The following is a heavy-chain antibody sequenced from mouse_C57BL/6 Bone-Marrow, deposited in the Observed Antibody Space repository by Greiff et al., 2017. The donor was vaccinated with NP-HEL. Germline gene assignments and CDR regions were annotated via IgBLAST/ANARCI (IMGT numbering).Heavy chain of an antibody. V-gene: IGHV1-72*01. CDR2: IDPNSGGT. Sequence: VQLQQPGAELVKPGASVKLSCKASGYTFTSYWMHWVKQRPGRGLEWIGRIDPNSGGTKYNEKFKSKATLTVDKPSSTAYMQLSSLTSEDSAVYYGARCPVTTVVGRGYFDYWGQGTTLTVSS. CDR1: GYTFTSYW. CDR3: ARCPVTTVVGRGYFDY. J-gene: IGHJ2*01. D-gene: IGHD1-1*01.